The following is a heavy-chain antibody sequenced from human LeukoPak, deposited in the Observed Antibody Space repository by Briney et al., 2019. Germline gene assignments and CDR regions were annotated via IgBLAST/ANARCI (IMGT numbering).Heavy chain of an antibody. J-gene: IGHJ6*02. CDR2: ISSSSSYI. CDR3: ARGGGYYGMDV. D-gene: IGHD3-16*01. V-gene: IGHV3-21*01. Sequence: GGSLRLSCAASGFNFSSYSMNWVRQAAGKGLEWVSSISSSSSYIYHADSVKGRFTISRDNAKNSLYLQMNSLRAEDTAVYYCARGGGYYGMDVWDQGTTVTVSS. CDR1: GFNFSSYS.